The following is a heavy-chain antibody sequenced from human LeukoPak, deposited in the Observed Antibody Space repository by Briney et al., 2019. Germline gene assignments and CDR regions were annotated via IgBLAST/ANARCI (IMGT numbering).Heavy chain of an antibody. CDR1: GFTFSSYA. V-gene: IGHV3-30*04. CDR3: ATAISYDILTGYYGGIDY. D-gene: IGHD3-9*01. Sequence: GRSLRLSCAASGFTFSSYAMHWVRQAPGKGLEWVAVISYDGSNKYYADSVKGRFTISRDNSKNTPYLQMNSLRAEDTAVYYCATAISYDILTGYYGGIDYWGQGTLVTVSS. J-gene: IGHJ4*02. CDR2: ISYDGSNK.